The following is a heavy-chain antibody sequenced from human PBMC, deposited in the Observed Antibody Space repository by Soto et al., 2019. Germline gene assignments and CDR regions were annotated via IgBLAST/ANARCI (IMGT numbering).Heavy chain of an antibody. D-gene: IGHD6-19*01. CDR2: INPENGAT. V-gene: IGHV1-2*02. J-gene: IGHJ4*02. CDR3: SREQWLLFDY. CDR1: GYTFTAYH. Sequence: QVQLVQSGAEVKKPGASVKVSCKASGYTFTAYHLHWVRQAPGQGLEWMGWINPENGATDYAQKFQGRVTMIRDTSVSTVYMEVSRLTSDETAVYFCSREQWLLFDYWGQGTLVTVSS.